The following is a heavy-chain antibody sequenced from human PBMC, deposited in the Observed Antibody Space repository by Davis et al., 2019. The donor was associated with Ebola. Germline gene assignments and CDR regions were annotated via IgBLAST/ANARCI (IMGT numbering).Heavy chain of an antibody. CDR1: GYTFTGSY. Sequence: ASVQVSCKASGYTFTGSYMHWVRQAPGQGLEWMGWINPTSGGTNYAQKFQGWVTMTRDTSISTAYMELSRLRSDDTAVYYCARDGIAAALVDYYYYGMDVWGQGTTVTVSS. CDR3: ARDGIAAALVDYYYYGMDV. D-gene: IGHD6-13*01. J-gene: IGHJ6*02. CDR2: INPTSGGT. V-gene: IGHV1-2*04.